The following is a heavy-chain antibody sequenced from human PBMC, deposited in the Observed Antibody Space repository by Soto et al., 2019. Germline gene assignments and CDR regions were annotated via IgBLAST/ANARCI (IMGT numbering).Heavy chain of an antibody. D-gene: IGHD6-19*01. CDR2: THNNGRT. J-gene: IGHJ5*02. V-gene: IGHV4-59*08. Sequence: TSETLSLTCTVSGGSISTYYWSWIRQVPGKGLEWIGHTHNNGRTNYIYSPSLKSRVTISVDTSKNQFSLKLSSVTAADTAVYYCARPWRAYSSGWYWFDPWGQGTLVTVSS. CDR1: GGSISTYY. CDR3: ARPWRAYSSGWYWFDP.